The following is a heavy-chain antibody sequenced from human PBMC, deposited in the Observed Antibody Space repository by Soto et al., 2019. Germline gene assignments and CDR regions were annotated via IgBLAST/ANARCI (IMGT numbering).Heavy chain of an antibody. J-gene: IGHJ6*02. D-gene: IGHD6-25*01. Sequence: QVQLVQSGAEVKKPGASVKVSCKASGFTFTNYFFHWVRQAPRQGLEWMGIISTYDGSTNYVQSLQGRVTMTSDPSTSTVYMELSSLRSEDTAVYYCARGDGRGSSGFYYYYGMDVWGHGTTVTVSS. CDR1: GFTFTNYF. V-gene: IGHV1-46*01. CDR2: ISTYDGST. CDR3: ARGDGRGSSGFYYYYGMDV.